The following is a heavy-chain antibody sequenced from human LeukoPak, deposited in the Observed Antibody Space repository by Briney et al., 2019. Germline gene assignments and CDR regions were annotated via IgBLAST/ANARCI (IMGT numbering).Heavy chain of an antibody. CDR1: GFSLSTSGVG. V-gene: IGHV2-5*02. J-gene: IGHJ5*02. D-gene: IGHD2-15*01. CDR3: AHIRWCSGGSCYSGWFDP. Sequence: SGPTLVKPTQTLTLTCTFSGFSLSTSGVGVGWIRQPPGKALEWLALIYWDDDKRYSPSLKSRLTITKDTSKNQVVLTMTNMDPVDTATYYCAHIRWCSGGSCYSGWFDPWGQGTLVTVSS. CDR2: IYWDDDK.